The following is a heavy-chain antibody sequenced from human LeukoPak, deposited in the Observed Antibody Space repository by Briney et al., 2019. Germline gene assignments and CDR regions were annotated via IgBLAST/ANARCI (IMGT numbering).Heavy chain of an antibody. D-gene: IGHD3-10*01. CDR1: GFSFTTYA. CDR2: ISGGGFNT. V-gene: IGHV3-23*01. CDR3: ARSGKPYGLDV. Sequence: GGSLRLSCAASGFSFTTYAMSWVRQAPGKGLEWVSTISGGGFNTYYADSVKGRFTISKDNARNSLYLQMNSLRVEDTAVYYCARSGKPYGLDVWGQGTTVTVSS. J-gene: IGHJ6*02.